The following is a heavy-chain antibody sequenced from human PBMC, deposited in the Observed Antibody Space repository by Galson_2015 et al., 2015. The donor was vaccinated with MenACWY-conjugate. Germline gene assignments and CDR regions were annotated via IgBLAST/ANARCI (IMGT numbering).Heavy chain of an antibody. CDR2: IRSKANSYAT. J-gene: IGHJ5*02. CDR3: TSSDSSSWYSRSAFDP. D-gene: IGHD6-13*01. Sequence: SLRLSCAASRFTFSGSAMHWVRQASGKGLEWVGRIRSKANSYATAYAASVKSRFTISRDDSKNTAYLQMNRLKPEDTAVYYCTSSDSSSWYSRSAFDPWCQGTLVTVSS. CDR1: RFTFSGSA. V-gene: IGHV3-73*01.